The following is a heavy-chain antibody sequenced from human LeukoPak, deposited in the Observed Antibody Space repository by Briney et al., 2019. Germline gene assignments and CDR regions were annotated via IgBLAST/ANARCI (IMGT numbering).Heavy chain of an antibody. CDR1: GFTFDDYA. J-gene: IGHJ4*02. CDR2: ISWNSGSI. CDR3: AREPIDYYDSSGGNPYFDY. V-gene: IGHV3-9*01. D-gene: IGHD3-22*01. Sequence: PGRSLRLSCAASGFTFDDYAMHWVRHAPGKGLEWVSGISWNSGSIGYADSVKGRFTISRDNAKNSLYLQMNSLRAEDTALYYCAREPIDYYDSSGGNPYFDYWGQGTLVTVSS.